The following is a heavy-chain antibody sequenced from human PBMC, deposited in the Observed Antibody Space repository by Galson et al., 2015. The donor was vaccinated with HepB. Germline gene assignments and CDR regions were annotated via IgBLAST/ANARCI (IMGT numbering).Heavy chain of an antibody. D-gene: IGHD1-26*01. V-gene: IGHV4-59*01. J-gene: IGHJ4*02. CDR2: IYYSGST. Sequence: ETLSLTCTVSGGSISSYYWSWIRQPPGKGLEWIGYIYYSGSTNYSPSLKSRVTISVDTSKNQFSLKLSSVTAADTAVYYCARVGSGSYLDYWGQGTLVTVSS. CDR1: GGSISSYY. CDR3: ARVGSGSYLDY.